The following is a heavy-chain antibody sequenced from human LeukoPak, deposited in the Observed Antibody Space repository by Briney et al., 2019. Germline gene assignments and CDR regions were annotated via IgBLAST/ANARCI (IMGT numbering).Heavy chain of an antibody. CDR2: ISAYNGNT. D-gene: IGHD3-22*01. V-gene: IGHV1-18*01. Sequence: APVKVSCKASGYTFTSYGISWVRQAPGQGLEWMGWISAYNGNTNYAQKLQGRVTMTTDTSTSTAYMELRSLRSDDTAVYYCARGLGSYYYDSSGYYPYWYFDLWGRGTLVTVSS. CDR1: GYTFTSYG. CDR3: ARGLGSYYYDSSGYYPYWYFDL. J-gene: IGHJ2*01.